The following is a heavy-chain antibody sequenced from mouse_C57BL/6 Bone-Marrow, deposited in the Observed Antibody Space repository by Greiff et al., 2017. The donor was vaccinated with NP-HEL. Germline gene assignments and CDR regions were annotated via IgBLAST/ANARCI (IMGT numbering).Heavy chain of an antibody. J-gene: IGHJ3*01. CDR2: IDPYDSET. V-gene: IGHV1-52*01. CDR1: FSPFSRSF. Sequence: PVSSVTLSCTSSFSPFSRSFLPFFPPFPFPVLECICNIDPYDSETHNNQNFKDKATLTVDKSSSTAYLQLSSLTSEDSAVYYCAREGFAYWGPGTLVTVSA. CDR3: AREGFAY.